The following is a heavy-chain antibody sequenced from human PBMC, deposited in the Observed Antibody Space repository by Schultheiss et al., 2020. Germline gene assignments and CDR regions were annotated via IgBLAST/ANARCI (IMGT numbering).Heavy chain of an antibody. CDR3: GTVARDY. V-gene: IGHV4-59*04. J-gene: IGHJ4*02. D-gene: IGHD2-15*01. Sequence: SETLSLTCTVSGGSISSYYWSWIRQPPGKGLEWIGYIYYSGSTYYNPSLKSRVTISVDTSKNQFSLKLSSVTAADTAVYYCGTVARDYWGQGILVTVSS. CDR1: GGSISSYY. CDR2: IYYSGST.